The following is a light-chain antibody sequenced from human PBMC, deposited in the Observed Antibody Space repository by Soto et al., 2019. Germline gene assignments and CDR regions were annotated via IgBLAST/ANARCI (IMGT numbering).Light chain of an antibody. CDR1: QDIRND. CDR3: LEKNGYPYT. CDR2: AAS. J-gene: IGKJ2*01. Sequence: DIQMTQSPSSLSASVGDRVTITCRASQDIRNDLGWNQQKPGKAPKRLIYAASSLQSGVPSRFSGSGSGTESTHKIRRLRPEDFETYSCLEKNGYPYTLGAGTKRE. V-gene: IGKV1-17*01.